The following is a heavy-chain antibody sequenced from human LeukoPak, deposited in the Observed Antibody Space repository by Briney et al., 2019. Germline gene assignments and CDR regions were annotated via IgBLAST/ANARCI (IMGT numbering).Heavy chain of an antibody. CDR1: GYSISSGYY. Sequence: SETLSLTCTVSGYSISSGYYWGWIRQPPGKGLEWIGSIYHSGSTYYNPSLKSRVTISVDTSKNQFSLKLSSVTAADTAVHYCARVLYSSSWPYYYYMDVWGKGTTVTVSS. D-gene: IGHD6-13*01. CDR2: IYHSGST. CDR3: ARVLYSSSWPYYYYMDV. V-gene: IGHV4-38-2*02. J-gene: IGHJ6*03.